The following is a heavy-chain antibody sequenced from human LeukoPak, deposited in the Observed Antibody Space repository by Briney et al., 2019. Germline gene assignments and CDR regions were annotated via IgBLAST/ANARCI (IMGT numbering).Heavy chain of an antibody. V-gene: IGHV3-48*03. CDR3: ARDPRGQVTVLAGQKYYYYGLDV. D-gene: IGHD2-2*01. CDR2: IDGSGSTK. Sequence: GGSLRLSCAASGFTFSSYEMNWVRQAPGKGLEWVSYIDGSGSTKYYADSVKGRFTISRDNAKNSLYLQMNSLRAEDTAIYYCARDPRGQVTVLAGQKYYYYGLDVWGQGTTVTVSS. J-gene: IGHJ6*02. CDR1: GFTFSSYE.